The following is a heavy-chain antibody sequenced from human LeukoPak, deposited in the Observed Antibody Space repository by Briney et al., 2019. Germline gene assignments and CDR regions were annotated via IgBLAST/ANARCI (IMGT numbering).Heavy chain of an antibody. CDR2: IKQDGSQQ. CDR1: GFTFSSDW. J-gene: IGHJ4*02. V-gene: IGHV3-7*01. D-gene: IGHD3-16*01. Sequence: GGSLRLSCAASGFTFSSDWMTWVRQAPGKGLEWVASIKQDGSQQFYVDSVKGRFTISRDNAKNSLYLQMYSLRAEDTSVYYCARIYYDYVWGSQRPFYFDYWGQGTLVTVSP. CDR3: ARIYYDYVWGSQRPFYFDY.